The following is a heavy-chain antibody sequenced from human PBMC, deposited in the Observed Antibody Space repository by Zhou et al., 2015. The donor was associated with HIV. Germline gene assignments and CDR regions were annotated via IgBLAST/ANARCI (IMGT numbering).Heavy chain of an antibody. CDR3: ATDDIGGYHSFNY. D-gene: IGHD3-22*01. CDR2: INADNGKT. CDR1: GDTFNNFA. V-gene: IGHV1-18*01. Sequence: QVQLMQSGAEVRKPGSSVRVSCKASGDTFNNFAINWVRQAPGQGLEWMGWINADNGKTNYAQKFQGRVTLTTDRSTRTAYMELRTLRSDDAAIYYCATDDIGGYHSFNYWGQGTLVSVSS. J-gene: IGHJ4*02.